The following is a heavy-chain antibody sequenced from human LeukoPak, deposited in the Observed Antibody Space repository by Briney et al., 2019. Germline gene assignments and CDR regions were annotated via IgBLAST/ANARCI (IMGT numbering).Heavy chain of an antibody. CDR1: GGTFSSYA. CDR3: ARCYYGSGSYYMYYFDY. J-gene: IGHJ4*02. V-gene: IGHV1-69*01. CDR2: IIPIFGTA. Sequence: SVKVSFKASGGTFSSYAISWVRQAPGQGLEWMGGIIPIFGTANYAQKFQGRVTITADESTSTAYMELSSLRSEDTAVYYCARCYYGSGSYYMYYFDYWGQGTLVPVS. D-gene: IGHD3-10*01.